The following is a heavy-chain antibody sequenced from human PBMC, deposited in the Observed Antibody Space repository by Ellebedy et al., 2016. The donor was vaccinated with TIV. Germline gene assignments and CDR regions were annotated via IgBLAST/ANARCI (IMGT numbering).Heavy chain of an antibody. CDR1: GYTFTSYY. CDR2: INPSGGST. Sequence: ASVKVSCKASGYTFTSYYMHWVRQAPGQGLEWMGIINPSGGSTNYAQKLQGRVTMTTDTSTSTAYMELRSLRSDDTAVYYCARDLWTTVTPGFDYWGQGTLVTVSS. CDR3: ARDLWTTVTPGFDY. J-gene: IGHJ4*02. V-gene: IGHV1-46*01. D-gene: IGHD4-17*01.